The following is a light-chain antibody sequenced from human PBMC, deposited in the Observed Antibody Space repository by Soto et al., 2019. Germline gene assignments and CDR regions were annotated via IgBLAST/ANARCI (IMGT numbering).Light chain of an antibody. CDR3: QQRSNWPAIT. CDR2: GAS. CDR1: QSVGSN. J-gene: IGKJ5*01. Sequence: EIVMTQSPATLSVSPGERATLYCRASQSVGSNLAWYQQRPGQAPRLLIYGASTRATGIPARFSGSGSGTEFTLAISSLEPEDFAVYYCQQRSNWPAITFGQGTRLEIK. V-gene: IGKV3-15*01.